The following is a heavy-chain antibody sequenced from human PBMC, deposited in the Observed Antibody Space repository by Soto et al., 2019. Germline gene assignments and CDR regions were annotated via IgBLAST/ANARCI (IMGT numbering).Heavy chain of an antibody. V-gene: IGHV4-31*03. D-gene: IGHD6-13*01. CDR3: ARDFIAAAGTNCYYYDMDV. J-gene: IGHJ6*02. Sequence: SETLSLTCSVSGGSIISGGYYWSWIRQHPGKGLEWIGYIYYSGSTYYNPSLKSRVTISVDTSKNQFSLKLSSVTAADTAVYYCARDFIAAAGTNCYYYDMDVWGQGTTVTVSS. CDR2: IYYSGST. CDR1: GGSIISGGYY.